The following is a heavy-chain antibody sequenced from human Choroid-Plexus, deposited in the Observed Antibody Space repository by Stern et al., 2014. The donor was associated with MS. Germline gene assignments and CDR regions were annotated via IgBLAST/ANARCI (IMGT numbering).Heavy chain of an antibody. CDR3: AKDRQNLTYF. J-gene: IGHJ2*01. CDR1: GFTFGSFA. D-gene: IGHD1-7*01. Sequence: VQLVQSGGGVVQPGRPLRLSCVVSGFTFGSFAMHWVRQAPGKGLEWVAGVSNDGSNKYYRDSVKGRFTISRDNSQNSLYMQMSSLRPEDTAVYYCAKDRQNLTYF. CDR2: VSNDGSNK. V-gene: IGHV3-30*18.